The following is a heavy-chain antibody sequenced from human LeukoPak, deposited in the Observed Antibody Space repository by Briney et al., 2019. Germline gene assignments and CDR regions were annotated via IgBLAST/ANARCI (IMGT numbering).Heavy chain of an antibody. CDR2: INPNIGAT. CDR3: ARGQLTDDLDY. CDR1: GYTLTEVS. Sequence: ASVKVSCKISGYTLTEVSMHWVRQAPGQELEWMGWINPNIGATKYARKFQGRVTMTRDTSISTAYMELSRLRSDDTAVYYCARGQLTDDLDYWGQGTLVTVSS. V-gene: IGHV1-2*02. J-gene: IGHJ4*02. D-gene: IGHD1-14*01.